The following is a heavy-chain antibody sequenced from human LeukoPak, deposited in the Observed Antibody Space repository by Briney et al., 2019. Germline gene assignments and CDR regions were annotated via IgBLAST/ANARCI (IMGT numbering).Heavy chain of an antibody. V-gene: IGHV3-30*03. J-gene: IGHJ2*01. CDR2: ISYDGSNK. D-gene: IGHD1-14*01. CDR3: ARETGDWYFDL. CDR1: GFTFSSYG. Sequence: AGGSLRLSCAASGFTFSSYGMRWVRQAPGKGLEWVAVISYDGSNKYYADSVKGRFTISRDNSKNTLYLQMNSLRAEDTAVYYCARETGDWYFDLWGRGTLVTVSS.